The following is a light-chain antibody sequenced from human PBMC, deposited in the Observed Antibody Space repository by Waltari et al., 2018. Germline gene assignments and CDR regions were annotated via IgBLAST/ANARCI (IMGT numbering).Light chain of an antibody. CDR2: DVT. Sequence: QSALTQPASVSGSPGQSVTISCAGTSSAVAGYNYVPWYQQHPGNAPQLLIFDVTGRPSGVSSRFSGSKSGNTASLTISGLQAEDEADYYCSSYTTTNAVVFGGGTRVTVL. J-gene: IGLJ2*01. CDR3: SSYTTTNAVV. V-gene: IGLV2-14*03. CDR1: SSAVAGYNY.